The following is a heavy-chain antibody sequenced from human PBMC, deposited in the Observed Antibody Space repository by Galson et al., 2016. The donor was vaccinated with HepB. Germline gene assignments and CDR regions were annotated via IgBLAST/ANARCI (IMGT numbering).Heavy chain of an antibody. CDR1: GGTFSTYA. J-gene: IGHJ4*02. D-gene: IGHD6-13*01. CDR2: IIPLFGAP. CDR3: SAAASGRYPPS. Sequence: SVKVSCKASGGTFSTYAISWVGQAPGQGLDWVGGIIPLFGAPNYAQKFQGRVTITADKSTPTVYMELSSLRSEDTAVYYCSAAASGRYPPSWGQGTLVTVSS. V-gene: IGHV1-69*06.